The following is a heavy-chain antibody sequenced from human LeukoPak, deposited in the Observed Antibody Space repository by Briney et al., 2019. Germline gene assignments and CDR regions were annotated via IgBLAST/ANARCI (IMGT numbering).Heavy chain of an antibody. CDR3: EKDLEWLFNNWFEP. V-gene: IGHV3-23*01. CDR1: GFTFSSYA. CDR2: NSGCGGST. D-gene: IGHD3-3*01. J-gene: IGHJ5*02. Sequence: GGSLRLSCAASGFTFSSYAMSWVRQAPGKGLEWVSGNSGCGGSTYYADSVKGRLTISRDNSKNTLYLQMNSLRTAETAIYYCEKDLEWLFNNWFEPWGQGDLVTLSS.